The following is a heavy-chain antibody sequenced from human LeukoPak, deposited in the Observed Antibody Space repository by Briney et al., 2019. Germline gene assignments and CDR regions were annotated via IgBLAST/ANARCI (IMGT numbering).Heavy chain of an antibody. Sequence: GGSLRLSCAASGFTFSSYGMHWVRQAPGKGLDWVAVIWYDGSNKYYADSVKGRFTISRDNSKNTLYLQMNSLGAEDTAVYYCAKDRDIYYDSSGYRQNDAFDIWGQGTMVTVSS. CDR3: AKDRDIYYDSSGYRQNDAFDI. CDR2: IWYDGSNK. CDR1: GFTFSSYG. D-gene: IGHD3-22*01. V-gene: IGHV3-33*06. J-gene: IGHJ3*02.